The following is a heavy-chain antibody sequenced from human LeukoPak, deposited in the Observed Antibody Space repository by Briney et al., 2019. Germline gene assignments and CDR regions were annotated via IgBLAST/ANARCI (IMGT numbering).Heavy chain of an antibody. Sequence: SQTLSLTCAISGDSVSSNSAAWNWIRQSQSRGLEWLGRTYYRSKWYNDYAVSVKSRITINPDTSKNQFSLQLNSVTPEDTAVYYCARDVDTAMPGTFDYWGQGTLVTVSS. CDR2: TYYRSKWYN. J-gene: IGHJ4*02. CDR3: ARDVDTAMPGTFDY. D-gene: IGHD5-18*01. V-gene: IGHV6-1*01. CDR1: GDSVSSNSAA.